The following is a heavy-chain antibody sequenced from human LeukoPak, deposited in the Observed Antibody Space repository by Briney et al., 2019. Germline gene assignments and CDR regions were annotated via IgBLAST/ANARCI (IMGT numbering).Heavy chain of an antibody. D-gene: IGHD6-13*01. J-gene: IGHJ6*03. CDR3: ARTLAYYYYFMDV. V-gene: IGHV1-18*01. Sequence: GASVKVCCKASGYTFTRYGIIWVRQAPGQGLEWMGWISAYNGKTNYAQKLQGRVTMTTDTSTSTAYMELRSLRSDDTAVYYCARTLAYYYYFMDVWGKGTTVTISS. CDR2: ISAYNGKT. CDR1: GYTFTRYG.